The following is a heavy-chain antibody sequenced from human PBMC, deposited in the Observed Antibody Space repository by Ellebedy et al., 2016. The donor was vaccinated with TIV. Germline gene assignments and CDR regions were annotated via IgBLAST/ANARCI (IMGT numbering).Heavy chain of an antibody. D-gene: IGHD3-10*01. CDR1: GFTFSSYW. Sequence: PGGSLRLSCAASGFTFSSYWMSWVRQAPGKGLEWVANIKQDGSEIGFVDSVEGRFIISRDNAKNTLYLDMSSLRVEDTAVYYCARDQGWAKPGSTRFDYWGQGTLVTVSS. V-gene: IGHV3-7*01. J-gene: IGHJ4*02. CDR2: IKQDGSEI. CDR3: ARDQGWAKPGSTRFDY.